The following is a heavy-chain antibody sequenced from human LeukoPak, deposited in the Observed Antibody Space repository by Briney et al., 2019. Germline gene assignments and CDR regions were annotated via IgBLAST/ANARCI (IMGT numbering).Heavy chain of an antibody. V-gene: IGHV3-30*03. Sequence: GGSLRLSCAASGFTFSSYGMHWVRQAPGKGLEWVAVISYDGSNKYYADSVKGRFTISRDNSKNTLHLQMGSLRAEDMAVYYCARAAYCSGGSCYTNAFDIWGQGTLVTVSS. CDR1: GFTFSSYG. CDR3: ARAAYCSGGSCYTNAFDI. CDR2: ISYDGSNK. J-gene: IGHJ3*02. D-gene: IGHD2-15*01.